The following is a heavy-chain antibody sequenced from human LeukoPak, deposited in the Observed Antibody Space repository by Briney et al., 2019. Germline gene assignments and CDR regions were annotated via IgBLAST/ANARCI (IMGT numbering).Heavy chain of an antibody. Sequence: GGSLRLSCAASGFILSSYSMNWVRQAPGKGLEWVSSISSSSSYIYYADSVKGRFTISRDNAKNSLYLQMDSLRAEDTAVYYCARVQIVGATYDYWGQGTLVTVSS. CDR1: GFILSSYS. J-gene: IGHJ4*02. D-gene: IGHD1-26*01. V-gene: IGHV3-21*01. CDR2: ISSSSSYI. CDR3: ARVQIVGATYDY.